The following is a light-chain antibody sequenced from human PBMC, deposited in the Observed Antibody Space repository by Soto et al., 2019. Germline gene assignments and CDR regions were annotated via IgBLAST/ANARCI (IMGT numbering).Light chain of an antibody. V-gene: IGKV3-15*01. CDR1: QSVSSN. CDR2: GAS. Sequence: EIVMTQSPATLSVSPGERATLSCRASQSVSSNLAWYQQKPGQAPRLLIYGASTRATGIPARFSGSGSGTEFTRTISSLRSEDFAVYYCQQYNNWPGYTFGQGTKLESK. CDR3: QQYNNWPGYT. J-gene: IGKJ2*01.